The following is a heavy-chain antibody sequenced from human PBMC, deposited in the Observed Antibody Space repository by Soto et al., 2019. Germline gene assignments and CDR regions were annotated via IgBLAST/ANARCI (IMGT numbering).Heavy chain of an antibody. J-gene: IGHJ5*02. CDR1: GGSFSGYY. V-gene: IGHV4-34*01. CDR3: ARGRITMVRGGPPWFDP. CDR2: INHSGST. Sequence: QVQLQQWGAGLLKPSETLSLTCAVYGGSFSGYYWSWIRQPPGKGLEWIGEINHSGSTNYNPSLKSRVTISGDTSKNQFSLKLSSVTAADTAVYYCARGRITMVRGGPPWFDPWGQGTLVTVSS. D-gene: IGHD3-10*01.